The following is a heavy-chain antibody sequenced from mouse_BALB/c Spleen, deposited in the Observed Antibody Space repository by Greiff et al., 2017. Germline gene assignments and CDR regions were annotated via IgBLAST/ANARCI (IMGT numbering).Heavy chain of an antibody. Sequence: EVNLVESGGGLVQPGGSLKLSCAASGFTFSSYTMSWVRQTPEKRLEWVAYISNGGGSTYYPDTVKGRFTISRDNAKNTLYLQMSSLKSEDTAMYYCARHDLFKPLFAYWGQGTLVTVSA. J-gene: IGHJ3*01. V-gene: IGHV5-12-2*01. D-gene: IGHD2-3*01. CDR2: ISNGGGST. CDR1: GFTFSSYT. CDR3: ARHDLFKPLFAY.